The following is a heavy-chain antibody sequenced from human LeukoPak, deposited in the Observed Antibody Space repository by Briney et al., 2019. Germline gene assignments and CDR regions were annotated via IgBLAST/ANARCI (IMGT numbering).Heavy chain of an antibody. J-gene: IGHJ4*02. V-gene: IGHV7-4-1*02. CDR2: IDVNTGNP. Sequence: GASVKVSCKASGYRFINHAINWVRQAPGQGLEWVGWIDVNTGNPTYAQGFTGRFVFSVDTSVSTAYLQISSLKAEDTAVYFCARDVTTSSFDFWGQGTLVTVSP. CDR1: GYRFINHA. CDR3: ARDVTTSSFDF. D-gene: IGHD4-11*01.